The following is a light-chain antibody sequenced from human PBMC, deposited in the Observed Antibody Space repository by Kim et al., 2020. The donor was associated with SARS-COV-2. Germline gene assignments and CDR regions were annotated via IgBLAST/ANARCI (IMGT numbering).Light chain of an antibody. V-gene: IGLV2-14*03. CDR3: SSYTSSSTRV. Sequence: GQSIAISCTGTSSDVDGYNYVSWYQHHPGKAPKLMIYDVSNRPSGVSNRFSGSKSGNTASLTISGLQAEDEADYYCSSYTSSSTRVFGTGTKVTVL. J-gene: IGLJ1*01. CDR2: DVS. CDR1: SSDVDGYNY.